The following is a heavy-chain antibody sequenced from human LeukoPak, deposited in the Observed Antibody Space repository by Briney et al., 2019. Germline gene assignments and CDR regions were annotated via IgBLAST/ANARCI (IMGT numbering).Heavy chain of an antibody. CDR2: INHSGST. D-gene: IGHD6-13*01. Sequence: SETLSLTCAVYGGSFSAYYWSWIRQPPGKGLEWIGEINHSGSTNYNPSLKSRVAISVDTSKNQFSLKLSSVTAADTAVYYCARGGGIAAARKAEYFQHWGQGTLVTVSS. J-gene: IGHJ1*01. CDR3: ARGGGIAAARKAEYFQH. CDR1: GGSFSAYY. V-gene: IGHV4-34*01.